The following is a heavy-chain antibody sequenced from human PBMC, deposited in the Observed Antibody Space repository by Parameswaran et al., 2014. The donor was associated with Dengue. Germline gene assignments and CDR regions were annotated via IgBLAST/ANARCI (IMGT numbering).Heavy chain of an antibody. Sequence: RWIRQPPGKGLEWVANINQDGSEKYYVDSVKGRFTISRDNAKNSLYLQMNSLRAEDTAVYYCARDEYYYDSSAYYYYFDYWGQGTLVTSPQ. D-gene: IGHD3-22*01. V-gene: IGHV3-7*01. CDR3: ARDEYYYDSSAYYYYFDY. CDR2: INQDGSEK. J-gene: IGHJ4*02.